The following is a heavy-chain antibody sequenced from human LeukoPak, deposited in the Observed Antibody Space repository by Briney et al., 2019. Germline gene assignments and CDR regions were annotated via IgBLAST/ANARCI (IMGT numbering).Heavy chain of an antibody. CDR1: GFTFSSYS. V-gene: IGHV3-21*01. J-gene: IGHJ3*02. CDR2: ISSSSSYI. CDR3: ARDSWLPVAVPMFDI. D-gene: IGHD2-15*01. Sequence: GGSLRLSCAASGFTFSSYSMNWVRQAPGKGLEWVSSISSSSSYIYYADSVKGRFTISRDNAKNSLYLQMNSLRAEDTAVYYCARDSWLPVAVPMFDIWGQGTMVTVSS.